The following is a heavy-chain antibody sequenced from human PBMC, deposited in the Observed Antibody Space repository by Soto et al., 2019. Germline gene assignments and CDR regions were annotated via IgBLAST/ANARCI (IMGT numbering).Heavy chain of an antibody. J-gene: IGHJ4*02. CDR3: ARADSSGVAFDY. CDR1: GFTFSSYG. D-gene: IGHD6-19*01. Sequence: QVHLVESGGGVVQPGRSLRLSCAASGFTFSSYGMHWVRQGPGKGLEWVAVIWYDGSNKYYADSVKGRFTISRDNSKNTLYLQMNSLRGEDTAVYYWARADSSGVAFDYWRQGTLVTVAS. CDR2: IWYDGSNK. V-gene: IGHV3-33*01.